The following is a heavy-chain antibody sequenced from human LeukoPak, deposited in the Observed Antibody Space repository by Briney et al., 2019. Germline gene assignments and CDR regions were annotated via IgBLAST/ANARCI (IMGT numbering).Heavy chain of an antibody. CDR1: GYTFTGYY. D-gene: IGHD6-6*01. Sequence: GASVKVSCKASGYTFTGYYMHWVRQAPGQGLEWMGWINPNSGGTNYAQKFQGRVTMTRDTSISTAYMELSRLRSDDTAVYYCARERDSSSSNSPPWFDYWGQGTLVTVSS. V-gene: IGHV1-2*02. CDR3: ARERDSSSSNSPPWFDY. J-gene: IGHJ4*02. CDR2: INPNSGGT.